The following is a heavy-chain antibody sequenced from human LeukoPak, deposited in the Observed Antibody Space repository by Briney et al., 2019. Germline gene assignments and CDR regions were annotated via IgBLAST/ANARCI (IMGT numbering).Heavy chain of an antibody. D-gene: IGHD4-17*01. CDR1: GGSISSSSYY. V-gene: IGHV4-39*01. CDR3: XXTXXTXTTXRGGKYYFDY. J-gene: IGHJ4*02. CDR2: IYYSGST. Sequence: SETLSLTCTVSGGSISSSSYYWGWIRQPPGKGLEWIGSIYYSGSTYYNPSLKSRLTISVDTSKNQFSLKLSAVTAADTAVYYCXXTXXTXTTXRGGKYYFDYWGQGTLVTVSS.